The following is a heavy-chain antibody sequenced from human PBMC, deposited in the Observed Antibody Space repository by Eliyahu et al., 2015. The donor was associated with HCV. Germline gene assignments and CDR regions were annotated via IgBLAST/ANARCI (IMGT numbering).Heavy chain of an antibody. CDR3: ARAPDTAMVKPEDWFDP. CDR2: IYYSGST. J-gene: IGHJ5*02. D-gene: IGHD5-18*01. CDR1: GGSISSGDYY. Sequence: QVQLQESGPGLVKPSQTLSLTCTVSGGSISSGDYYWSWIRQPPGKGLEWIGYIYYSGSTYYNPSLKSRVTISVDTSKNQFSLKLSSVTAADTAVYYCARAPDTAMVKPEDWFDPWGQGTLVTVSS. V-gene: IGHV4-30-4*01.